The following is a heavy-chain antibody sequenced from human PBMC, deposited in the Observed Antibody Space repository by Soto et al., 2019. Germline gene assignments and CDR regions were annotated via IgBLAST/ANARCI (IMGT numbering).Heavy chain of an antibody. CDR1: GASFRNGGYF. J-gene: IGHJ4*02. CDR2: ILNSASP. CDR3: AKGPTAENVDS. V-gene: IGHV4-30-4*01. Sequence: QVQLQESGPGLVRPSQTLSLTCSVSGASFRNGGYFWSWIRQSPGKGLEWIGHILNSASPYNNPSLGSRVTISADTSMNQFSLALTSVTAADTAMYYCAKGPTAENVDSWGQGILVTVSS.